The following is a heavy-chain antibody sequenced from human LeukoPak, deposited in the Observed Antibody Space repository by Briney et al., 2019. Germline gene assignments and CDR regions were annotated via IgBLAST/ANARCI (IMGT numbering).Heavy chain of an antibody. CDR3: AKDLAIVAGYYYYGMDV. J-gene: IGHJ6*02. V-gene: IGHV4-59*01. CDR1: GGSISSYY. D-gene: IGHD6-19*01. Sequence: SETLSLTCTVSGGSISSYYWSWIRQPPGKGLEWIGCIYYSGNTDYNPSLKSRVSISVDTSKNQFSLKLTSVTAADTAVYYCAKDLAIVAGYYYYGMDVWGQGITVTVSS. CDR2: IYYSGNT.